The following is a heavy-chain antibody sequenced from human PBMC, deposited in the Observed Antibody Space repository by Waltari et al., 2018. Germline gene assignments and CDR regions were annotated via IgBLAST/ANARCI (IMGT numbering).Heavy chain of an antibody. Sequence: QVQLVQSGAEVKKPGSSVKVSCKASGGTFSSYAISWVRQAPGQGLEWMGGIIPIFGTANYAQKFQGRVTITADKSTSTAYMELSSLRSEDTAVYYCARNRYYDFWSGYYTGENWFDPWGQGTLVTVSS. J-gene: IGHJ5*02. V-gene: IGHV1-69*14. D-gene: IGHD3-3*01. CDR1: GGTFSSYA. CDR2: IIPIFGTA. CDR3: ARNRYYDFWSGYYTGENWFDP.